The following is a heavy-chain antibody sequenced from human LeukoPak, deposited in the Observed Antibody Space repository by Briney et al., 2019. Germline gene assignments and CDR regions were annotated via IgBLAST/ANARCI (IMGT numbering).Heavy chain of an antibody. CDR3: ARAPKGVVVVAATLSWFDP. D-gene: IGHD2-15*01. CDR2: ISAYNGNT. V-gene: IGHV1-18*01. CDR1: GYTFTSYG. J-gene: IGHJ5*02. Sequence: ASVKVSCKASGYTFTSYGISWVRQAPGQGLEWMGWISAYNGNTNYAQKLQGRVTMTTDTSTSTACMELRSLRSDDTAVYYCARAPKGVVVVAATLSWFDPWGQGTLVTVSS.